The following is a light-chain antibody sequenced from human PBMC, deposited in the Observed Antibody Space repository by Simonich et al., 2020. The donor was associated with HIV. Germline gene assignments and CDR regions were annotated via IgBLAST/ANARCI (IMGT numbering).Light chain of an antibody. CDR3: CSYAGTYTFGV. CDR2: DVN. Sequence: HSALTQPRSVSGSPGQSVTISCTGTSSDVGAYNYISWYQQYPGKAPKLMIYDVNKRPSAVPDRFSGSKSGNTASLTISGLQAEDEADYFCCSYAGTYTFGVFGGGTRLTV. V-gene: IGLV2-11*01. CDR1: SSDVGAYNY. J-gene: IGLJ2*01.